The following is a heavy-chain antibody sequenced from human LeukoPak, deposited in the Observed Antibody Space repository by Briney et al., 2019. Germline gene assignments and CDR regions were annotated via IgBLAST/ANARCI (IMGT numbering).Heavy chain of an antibody. CDR1: GYTFTSYG. J-gene: IGHJ6*02. V-gene: IGHV1-18*01. CDR3: ARVTGEIVVVPAAMSVYYYGMDV. D-gene: IGHD2-2*01. CDR2: ISAYNGNT. Sequence: ASVKVSFKASGYTFTSYGISWVRQAPGQGLEWMGWISAYNGNTNYAQKLQGRVTMTTDTSTSTAYMELRSLRSDDTAVYYCARVTGEIVVVPAAMSVYYYGMDVWGQGTTVTVSS.